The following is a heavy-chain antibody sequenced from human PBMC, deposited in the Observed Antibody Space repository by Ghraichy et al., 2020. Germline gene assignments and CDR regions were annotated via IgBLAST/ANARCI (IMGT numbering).Heavy chain of an antibody. CDR2: ISLYNGDT. Sequence: ASVKVSCKASGYTIIDFGSSWVRQSPGQGLEWMGWISLYNGDTKNAQNFQGRVTMTTDTSTSTAYMELRSLKSDDTAIYYCASGSGSWGTRRDSDFDPWGQGTLVTVSS. CDR1: GYTIIDFG. V-gene: IGHV1-18*04. CDR3: ASGSGSWGTRRDSDFDP. J-gene: IGHJ5*02. D-gene: IGHD1-26*01.